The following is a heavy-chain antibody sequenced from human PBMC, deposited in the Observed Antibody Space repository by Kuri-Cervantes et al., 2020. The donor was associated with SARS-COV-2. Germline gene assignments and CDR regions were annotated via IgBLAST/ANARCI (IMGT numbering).Heavy chain of an antibody. D-gene: IGHD6-13*01. Sequence: SETLSLTCTVSGGSISSYYWSWIRQPAGKGLEWIGRIYTTGSTNYNPSLKSRVTISVDTSKNQFSLNLSSVTAADTAVYYCARATAGSLRYFDYWGQGTLVTVSS. CDR3: ARATAGSLRYFDY. J-gene: IGHJ4*02. V-gene: IGHV4-4*07. CDR1: GGSISSYY. CDR2: IYTTGST.